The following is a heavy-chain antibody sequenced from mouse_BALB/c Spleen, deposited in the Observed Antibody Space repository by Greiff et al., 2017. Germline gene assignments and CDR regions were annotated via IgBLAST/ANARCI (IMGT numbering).Heavy chain of an antibody. CDR3: ARHRRAFDY. CDR2: ISSGGGST. V-gene: IGHV5-12-1*01. Sequence: HLVESGGGLVKPGGSLKLSCAASGFAFSSYDMSWVRQTPEKRLEWVAYISSGGGSTYYPDTVKGRFTISRDNAKNTLYLQMSSLKSEDTAMYYCARHRRAFDYWGQGTTLTVSA. CDR1: GFAFSSYD. J-gene: IGHJ2*01. D-gene: IGHD3-3*01.